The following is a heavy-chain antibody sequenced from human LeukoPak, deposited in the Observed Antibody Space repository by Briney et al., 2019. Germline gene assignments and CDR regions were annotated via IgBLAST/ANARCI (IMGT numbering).Heavy chain of an antibody. CDR2: IYYSART. J-gene: IGHJ4*02. D-gene: IGHD3-10*01. CDR3: ARRGALWFGEFHYFDY. Sequence: SXYWGWLRQPPGRGLEWVGSIYYSARTYYNPSLKSRVTISVDTSKNQFSLKLSSVTAAGTAVYYCARRGALWFGEFHYFDYWGQGTLVTVSS. CDR1: SXY. V-gene: IGHV4-39*01.